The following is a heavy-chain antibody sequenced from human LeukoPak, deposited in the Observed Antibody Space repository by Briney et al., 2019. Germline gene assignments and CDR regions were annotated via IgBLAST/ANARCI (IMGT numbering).Heavy chain of an antibody. D-gene: IGHD4-17*01. J-gene: IGHJ3*02. CDR1: GGSISSYY. CDR2: IYYSGST. Sequence: PSETLSLTCTVSGGSISSYYWSWIRQPPGKGLEWIWYIYYSGSTNYNPSLKSRVTISVDTSKNQFSLKLSSVTAADTAVYYCARVYGDYVSDAFDIWGQGTMVTVSS. CDR3: ARVYGDYVSDAFDI. V-gene: IGHV4-59*01.